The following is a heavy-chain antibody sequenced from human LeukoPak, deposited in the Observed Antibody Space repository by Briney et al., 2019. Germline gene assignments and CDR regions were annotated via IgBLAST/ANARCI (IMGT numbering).Heavy chain of an antibody. D-gene: IGHD5-24*01. CDR1: GFTFSGYY. J-gene: IGHJ4*02. CDR2: ISDSSSYI. Sequence: GGSLRLSCAASGFTFSGYYMHWVRQAPGKGLEWVSSISDSSSYIFYAGSVEGRFTISRDNAENSLYLQMNSLRAEDTAVYYCARDRDEGEGYFDYWGQGTLVTVSS. V-gene: IGHV3-21*01. CDR3: ARDRDEGEGYFDY.